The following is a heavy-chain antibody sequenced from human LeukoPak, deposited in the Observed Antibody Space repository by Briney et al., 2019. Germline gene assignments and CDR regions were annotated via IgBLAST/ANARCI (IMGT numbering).Heavy chain of an antibody. CDR3: ARDQPAWYYYDSSGYYSPPGYFDY. V-gene: IGHV3-21*01. CDR2: INSSSRFI. J-gene: IGHJ4*02. Sequence: GGSLRLSCAASGFTFSSYSMNWVRQAPGKGLEWVSLINSSSRFIYYGDSVKGRFTISRDNAKNSLYLQMNSLRAEDTAVYYCARDQPAWYYYDSSGYYSPPGYFDYWGQGTLVTVSS. CDR1: GFTFSSYS. D-gene: IGHD3-22*01.